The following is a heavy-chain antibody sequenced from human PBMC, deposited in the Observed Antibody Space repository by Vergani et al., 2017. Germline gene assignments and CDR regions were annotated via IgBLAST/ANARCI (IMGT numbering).Heavy chain of an antibody. D-gene: IGHD2/OR15-2a*01. J-gene: IGHJ5*02. V-gene: IGHV4-34*01. CDR2: INHSGST. CDR3: ARPQYFRSGFDP. CDR1: GGSFSGYY. Sequence: QVQLQQWGAGLLKPSETLSLTCAVYGGSFSGYYWSWIRQPPGKGLEWIGEINHSGSTNYNPSLKSRVTISVDTSKNQFSLKLSSVTAADTAVYYCARPQYFRSGFDPWGQGTLVTVSS.